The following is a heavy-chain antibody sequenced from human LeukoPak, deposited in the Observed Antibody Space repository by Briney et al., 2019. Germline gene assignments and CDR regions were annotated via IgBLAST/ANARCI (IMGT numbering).Heavy chain of an antibody. Sequence: GGSLRLSCAASGFTFSSYGMHWVRQAPGKGREWVALIWYDGSNKYYADSVKGRFTISRDNSKNTLYLQMNSLRAEDTAVYYCAREKQKYSSGWYCLDYWGQGTLVTVSS. J-gene: IGHJ4*02. CDR1: GFTFSSYG. CDR2: IWYDGSNK. D-gene: IGHD6-19*01. V-gene: IGHV3-33*01. CDR3: AREKQKYSSGWYCLDY.